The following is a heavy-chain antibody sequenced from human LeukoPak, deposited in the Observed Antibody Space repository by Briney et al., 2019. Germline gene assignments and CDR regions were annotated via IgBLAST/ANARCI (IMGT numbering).Heavy chain of an antibody. V-gene: IGHV3-33*06. CDR1: GFTFSSYG. J-gene: IGHJ1*01. Sequence: GGSLRLSCAASGFTFSSYGMHWVRQAPGKGLEWVAVIWYDGSNKYYADSVKGRFTISRDNSKNTLYLQMNSLRAEDTAVYYCAKFSEVTTAEYLQHWGQGTLVTVSS. CDR2: IWYDGSNK. D-gene: IGHD2-21*02. CDR3: AKFSEVTTAEYLQH.